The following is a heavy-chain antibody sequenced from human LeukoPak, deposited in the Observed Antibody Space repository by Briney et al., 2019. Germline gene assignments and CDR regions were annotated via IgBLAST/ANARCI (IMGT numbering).Heavy chain of an antibody. CDR3: AGSLGYCTSNACYLKY. J-gene: IGHJ4*02. D-gene: IGHD2-2*01. V-gene: IGHV1-18*01. CDR1: GYSENFYG. Sequence: ASVKVSCKTSGYSENFYGITWVRQVAGQGLEWMGWISAQHGQTEYAPNSQDRVTMTTDTYTNTAYMELRSLRSDDTAVYYCAGSLGYCTSNACYLKYWGQGTLVTVSS. CDR2: ISAQHGQT.